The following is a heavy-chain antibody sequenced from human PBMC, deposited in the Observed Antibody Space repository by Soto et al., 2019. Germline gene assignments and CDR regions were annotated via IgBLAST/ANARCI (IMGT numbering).Heavy chain of an antibody. J-gene: IGHJ4*02. D-gene: IGHD3-22*01. CDR2: ISGSGGST. Sequence: EVQLLESGGGLVQPGGSLRLSCAASGFTFSSYAMSWVRQAPGKGLEWVSAISGSGGSTYYADSVKGRFTISRDNSKNTLYLQMNSLRAEDTAVYYCANGKYDSSGYYYYFDYWGQGTLVTVSS. V-gene: IGHV3-23*01. CDR1: GFTFSSYA. CDR3: ANGKYDSSGYYYYFDY.